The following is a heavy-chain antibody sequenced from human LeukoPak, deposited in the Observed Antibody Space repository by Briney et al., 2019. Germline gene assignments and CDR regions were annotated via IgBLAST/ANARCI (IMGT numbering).Heavy chain of an antibody. CDR3: AREGIYCVNGVCYLDY. CDR1: GFKFDDYG. J-gene: IGHJ4*02. Sequence: RTGGSLLLSCAASGFKFDDYGMSWVRPAPGKGLEWGSVISWNGGNTGYADSVKGRFTISRDNAKNSLFLQVNSLRADDTAFYYCAREGIYCVNGVCYLDYWGQGTLVTVSS. CDR2: ISWNGGNT. D-gene: IGHD2-8*01. V-gene: IGHV3-20*04.